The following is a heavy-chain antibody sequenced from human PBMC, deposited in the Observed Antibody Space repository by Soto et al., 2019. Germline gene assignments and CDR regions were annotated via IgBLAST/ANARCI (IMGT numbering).Heavy chain of an antibody. Sequence: SETLSLTCAVSGGSISSGGYSWSWIRQPPGKGLEWIGYIYHSGSTYYNPSLKSRVTISVGRSKNQFSLKLSSVTTADTAVYYCARDPRIAAAGGWFDPWGQGTLVTVSS. CDR3: ARDPRIAAAGGWFDP. V-gene: IGHV4-30-2*01. CDR2: IYHSGST. D-gene: IGHD6-13*01. CDR1: GGSISSGGYS. J-gene: IGHJ5*02.